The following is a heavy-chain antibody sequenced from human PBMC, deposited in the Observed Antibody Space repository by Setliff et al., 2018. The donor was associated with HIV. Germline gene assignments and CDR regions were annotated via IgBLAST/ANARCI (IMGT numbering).Heavy chain of an antibody. D-gene: IGHD3-16*01. J-gene: IGHJ6*03. CDR2: ISAFSGNT. CDR1: GDTNPSDA. Sequence: GASVKVSCKASGDTNPSDATSWVRQAPGQGLEWVGLISAFSGNTNSAQKVQGRVTMTTDTSTTTAYMELRSLRSEDTAVYYCARVPQDTYNYPFSYSYYMDVWGKGTTVTVSS. CDR3: ARVPQDTYNYPFSYSYYMDV. V-gene: IGHV1-18*01.